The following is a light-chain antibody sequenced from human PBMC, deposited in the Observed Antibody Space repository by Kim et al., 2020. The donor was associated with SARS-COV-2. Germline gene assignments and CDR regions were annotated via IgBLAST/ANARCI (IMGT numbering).Light chain of an antibody. J-gene: IGKJ4*01. CDR2: AAS. Sequence: AAVGDRVTIACRGSQGMSRSLARYQHKPREDPKLLMYAASTLQSGVPSGFSGSGSGTDFTLTISSLQPEDSATYYCQQLKTFPLTFGGGTKVDIK. CDR3: QQLKTFPLT. V-gene: IGKV1-9*01. CDR1: QGMSRS.